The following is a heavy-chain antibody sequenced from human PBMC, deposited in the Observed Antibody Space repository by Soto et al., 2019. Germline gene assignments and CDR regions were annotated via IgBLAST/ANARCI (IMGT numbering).Heavy chain of an antibody. CDR1: VFSLSTSGVG. J-gene: IGHJ4*02. Sequence: QITLKESGPTLVKPTQTLTLTCTFSVFSLSTSGVGVGWIRQPPGKALEWLALIYWDDDKRYSPSLKSRLTSTKDTSKNQVVLTMTNMDPVDTATYYCAHRLVLWGYFDYWGQGTLVTVSS. D-gene: IGHD2-8*01. V-gene: IGHV2-5*02. CDR3: AHRLVLWGYFDY. CDR2: IYWDDDK.